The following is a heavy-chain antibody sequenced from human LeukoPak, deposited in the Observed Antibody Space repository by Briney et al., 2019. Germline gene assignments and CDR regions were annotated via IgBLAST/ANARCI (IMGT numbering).Heavy chain of an antibody. Sequence: PGGSLRLSCAASGFTFSSYAMNWVRQAPGKGLEWVSAISGGGDDTYYADSVKGRFTISRDNSKNTLYLQMNSLRAEDTAVYYCAKYGRSSWALDYWGQGTLVTVSS. CDR3: AKYGRSSWALDY. V-gene: IGHV3-23*01. D-gene: IGHD6-6*01. CDR1: GFTFSSYA. CDR2: ISGGGDDT. J-gene: IGHJ4*02.